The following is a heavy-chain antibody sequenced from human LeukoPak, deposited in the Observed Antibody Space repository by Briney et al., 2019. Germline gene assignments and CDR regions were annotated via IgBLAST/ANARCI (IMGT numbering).Heavy chain of an antibody. Sequence: SETLSLTCTVSGGSISSSSYYWGWIRQPPGKGLEWIGSIYYSGSTYYNPSLKSRVTISVDTSKNQFSLKLSSVTAADTAVYYCARTSAAGTGDYWGQGTLVTVSS. CDR1: GGSISSSSYY. V-gene: IGHV4-39*01. J-gene: IGHJ4*02. CDR3: ARTSAAGTGDY. D-gene: IGHD6-13*01. CDR2: IYYSGST.